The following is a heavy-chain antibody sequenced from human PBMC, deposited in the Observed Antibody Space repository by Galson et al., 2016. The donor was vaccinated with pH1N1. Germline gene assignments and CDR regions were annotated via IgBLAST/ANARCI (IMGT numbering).Heavy chain of an antibody. CDR2: MHDSGGT. V-gene: IGHV4-4*09. CDR1: GDSISNYY. CDR3: VITGATTGGY. J-gene: IGHJ4*02. D-gene: IGHD4-11*01. Sequence: ETLSLTCIVSGDSISNYYWSWIRQPPGKGLERIAYMHDSGGTNYNPSLKSRVTISVDTSRTQFSLKLSAVTAADTAVYYCVITGATTGGYWGQGTLVTVSA.